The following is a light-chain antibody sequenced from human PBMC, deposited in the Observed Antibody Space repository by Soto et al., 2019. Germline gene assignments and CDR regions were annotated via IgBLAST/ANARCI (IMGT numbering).Light chain of an antibody. CDR3: AACDDSLNGEVV. V-gene: IGLV1-44*01. Sequence: QSVLTQPPSASGTTGQRVTISCSGSSSNIGSNSVNWYQQLPGTAPKLLIYSTNQRPSGVPDRFSGSKSDTSASLAISGLQSEDEADYYCAACDDSLNGEVVFGGGTKLTVL. J-gene: IGLJ2*01. CDR2: STN. CDR1: SSNIGSNS.